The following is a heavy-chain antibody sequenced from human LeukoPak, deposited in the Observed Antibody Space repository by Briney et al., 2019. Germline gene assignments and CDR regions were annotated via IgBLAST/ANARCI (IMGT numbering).Heavy chain of an antibody. Sequence: SETLSLTCTVSGGSINTYYWSWIRQPPGKGLEWIGEINHSGSTNYNPSLKSRVTISVDTSKNQFSLKLSSVTAADTAVYYCAGKIAVAGSIDYWGQGTLVTVSS. CDR3: AGKIAVAGSIDY. D-gene: IGHD6-19*01. CDR2: INHSGST. V-gene: IGHV4-34*01. J-gene: IGHJ4*02. CDR1: GGSINTYY.